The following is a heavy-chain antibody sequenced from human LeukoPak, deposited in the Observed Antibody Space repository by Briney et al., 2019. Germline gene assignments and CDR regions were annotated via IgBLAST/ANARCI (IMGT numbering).Heavy chain of an antibody. D-gene: IGHD1-1*01. CDR3: ARHSTASGYLNYFDY. CDR2: IYYSGST. J-gene: IGHJ4*02. CDR1: GGSISSYY. Sequence: SETLSLTCTVSGGSISSYYWSWIRHPPGKGLEWIGYIYYSGSTNYNPSLKSRVTISVDTSKNQFSLKLSSVTAADTAVYYCARHSTASGYLNYFDYWGQGTLVTVSS. V-gene: IGHV4-59*08.